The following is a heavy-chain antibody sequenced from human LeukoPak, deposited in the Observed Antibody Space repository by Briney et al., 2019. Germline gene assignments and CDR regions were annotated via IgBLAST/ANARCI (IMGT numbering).Heavy chain of an antibody. D-gene: IGHD6-19*01. CDR1: GFTFSNHA. CDR2: ISGSGGTT. CDR3: AKASSGSCPFTYFDS. J-gene: IGHJ4*02. V-gene: IGHV3-23*01. Sequence: GGSLRLSCAASGFTFSNHAINWVRQAPGKGLEWVSCISGSGGTTYYAGSVKGRFTISRDNSKNTLFMQINSLRAEDTAIYYCAKASSGSCPFTYFDSWGEGTLVTVSS.